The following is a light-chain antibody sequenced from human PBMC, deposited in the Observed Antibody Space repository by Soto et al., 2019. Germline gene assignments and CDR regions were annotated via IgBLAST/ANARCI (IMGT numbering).Light chain of an antibody. CDR2: AAS. J-gene: IGKJ1*01. CDR3: LQHNTYPWT. CDR1: QGIRNG. Sequence: DIQMTQSPSSLSASVGDRVTITCRASQGIRNGLGWYQQKPGKAPKRLIYAASSLQSGVPSRFSGSGSGTEFTLTNSSLQPEDFATYYCLQHNTYPWTLGQGTKVEIK. V-gene: IGKV1-17*01.